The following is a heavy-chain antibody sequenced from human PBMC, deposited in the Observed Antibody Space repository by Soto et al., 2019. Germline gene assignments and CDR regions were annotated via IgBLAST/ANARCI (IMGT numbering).Heavy chain of an antibody. CDR1: GFTFSSYA. Sequence: GGSLRLSCAASGFTFSSYAMSGVRQGPGKGLEWVSAISGSGGSTYYADSVKGRFTISRDNSKNTMYLQMNSLRAEDTAVYYCAKDLRTSGWYFDHWGQGTMLTLSS. D-gene: IGHD6-19*01. CDR3: AKDLRTSGWYFDH. V-gene: IGHV3-23*01. J-gene: IGHJ4*02. CDR2: ISGSGGST.